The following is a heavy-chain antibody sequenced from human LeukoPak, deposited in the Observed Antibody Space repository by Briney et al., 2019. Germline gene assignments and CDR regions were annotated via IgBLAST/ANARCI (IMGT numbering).Heavy chain of an antibody. CDR1: GYSITSAGYF. D-gene: IGHD1-26*01. J-gene: IGHJ4*02. V-gene: IGHV4-31*01. CDR2: IYYSGST. Sequence: PSETLSLTCSVSGYSITSAGYFWSWIRQHPGKGLEWIGYIYYSGSTYCNPSLKSQVSISVDTSKKQFSLNLSSVTAADTAVYYCARGIVGATGYGPPDYWGQGTLVTVSS. CDR3: ARGIVGATGYGPPDY.